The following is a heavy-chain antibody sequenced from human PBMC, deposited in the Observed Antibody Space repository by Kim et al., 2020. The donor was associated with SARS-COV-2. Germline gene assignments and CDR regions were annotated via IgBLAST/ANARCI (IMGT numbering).Heavy chain of an antibody. CDR1: GFTFSTYA. CDR3: SKDPIPGANVVWFVP. J-gene: IGHJ5*02. V-gene: IGHV3-23*01. D-gene: IGHD2-2*01. Sequence: GGSLRLSCAASGFTFSTYAMNWVRQAPGKGLEWVSTITGNGAWTAYADSVKGRFTASRDNSKNTVYLQMHSLRADATALYYCSKDPIPGANVVWFVPRC. CDR2: ITGNGAWT.